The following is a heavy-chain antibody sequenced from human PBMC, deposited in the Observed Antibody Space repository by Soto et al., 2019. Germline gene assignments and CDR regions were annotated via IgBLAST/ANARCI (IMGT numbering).Heavy chain of an antibody. CDR2: VSHSGST. V-gene: IGHV4-30-2*01. D-gene: IGHD3-10*01. Sequence: SETLSLTCAVSGGSINTADSSWSWIRQPPGKTLKWIGYVSHSGSTYHNPSLTSRVTISVDMSKNQFSLKVGSVTAADTAVYFCARALYGSGVLDVWGQGTTVTVS. CDR1: GGSINTADSS. CDR3: ARALYGSGVLDV. J-gene: IGHJ6*02.